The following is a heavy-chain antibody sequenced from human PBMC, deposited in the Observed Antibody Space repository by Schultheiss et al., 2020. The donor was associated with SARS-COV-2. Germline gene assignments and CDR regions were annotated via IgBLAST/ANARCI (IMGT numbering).Heavy chain of an antibody. CDR1: GFTFSSYA. V-gene: IGHV3-74*01. Sequence: GGSLRLSCSASGFTFSSYAMHWVRQAPGKGLVWISRIKGDGSSTSYADSVKGRFIISRDNAKNTLYLQMNSLRAEDTAVYYCARDQEEVYHYYYYGMDVWGQGTTVTVSS. CDR3: ARDQEEVYHYYYYGMDV. J-gene: IGHJ6*02. CDR2: IKGDGSST. D-gene: IGHD2-2*02.